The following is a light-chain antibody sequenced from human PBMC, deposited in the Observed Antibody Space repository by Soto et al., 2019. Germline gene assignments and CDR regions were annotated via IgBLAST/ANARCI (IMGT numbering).Light chain of an antibody. CDR2: ANS. CDR3: QSYDRSLRGVF. J-gene: IGLJ2*01. Sequence: QSVLTQPPSVSGAPGQRVTISCTGSSSNIGAGFDVYWYQQLPGTAPKLLIYANSNRPSGVPDRFSGSKSDTSASLAITGLQAEDEADYYCQSYDRSLRGVFFGGGTKVTVL. CDR1: SSNIGAGFD. V-gene: IGLV1-40*01.